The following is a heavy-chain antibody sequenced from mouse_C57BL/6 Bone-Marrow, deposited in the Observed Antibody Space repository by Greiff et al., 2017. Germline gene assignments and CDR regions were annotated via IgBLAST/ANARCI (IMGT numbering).Heavy chain of an antibody. J-gene: IGHJ1*03. V-gene: IGHV1-22*01. CDR2: INPNNGGT. CDR3: ARSWYFDV. CDR1: GYTFTDYN. Sequence: EVQVVESGPELVKPGASVKMSCKASGYTFTDYNMHWVKQSHGKSLEWIGSINPNNGGTSYNQKFKGKATLTVNKSSSTAYMELRSLTSEDSAVYYCARSWYFDVWGTGTTVTVSS.